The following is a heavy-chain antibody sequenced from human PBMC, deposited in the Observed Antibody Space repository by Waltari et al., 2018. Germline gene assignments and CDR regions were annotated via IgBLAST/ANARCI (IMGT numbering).Heavy chain of an antibody. D-gene: IGHD3-16*01. V-gene: IGHV3-48*03. CDR2: ISHSGSTI. Sequence: EVQLVESGGGLVQPGGSLRLSCAASGFTLSTYKMNWVRQAPGKGVDGVSYISHSGSTIDDADSVKGRFTISRDNAENSLYLQMNSLRAEDTAIYYCARSHYESGRYGDNWGQGALVTVSS. J-gene: IGHJ4*02. CDR1: GFTLSTYK. CDR3: ARSHYESGRYGDN.